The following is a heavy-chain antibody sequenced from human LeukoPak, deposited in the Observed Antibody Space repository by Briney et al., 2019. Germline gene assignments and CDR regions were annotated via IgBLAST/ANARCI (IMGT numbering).Heavy chain of an antibody. V-gene: IGHV1-18*01. CDR3: ARGEQSRY. Sequence: ASVKVSFMATGYTFIRYAISWVRQAPGQGLEWMGWISAYNGNTNYAQKLQGRVTMTTDTSTSTAYMELRSLTSDDTAVYYCARGEQSRYWGQGSLGTVSS. CDR2: ISAYNGNT. CDR1: GYTFIRYA. D-gene: IGHD1/OR15-1a*01. J-gene: IGHJ4*02.